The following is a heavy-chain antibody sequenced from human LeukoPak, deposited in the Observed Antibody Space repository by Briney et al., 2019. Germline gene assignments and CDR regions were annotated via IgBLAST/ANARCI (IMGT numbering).Heavy chain of an antibody. J-gene: IGHJ4*02. V-gene: IGHV3-53*01. CDR1: GFTVSTSY. CDR3: ARDSAFSSCSY. Sequence: GGSLRLSCTASGFTVSTSYMSWVRQAPGKGLEWVAIIYSDRSTYYPESVKGRFTISRDDSKNTVLLQMDSLRAEDTAIYYCARDSAFSSCSYWGQGALVTVSS. CDR2: IYSDRST. D-gene: IGHD2-21*01.